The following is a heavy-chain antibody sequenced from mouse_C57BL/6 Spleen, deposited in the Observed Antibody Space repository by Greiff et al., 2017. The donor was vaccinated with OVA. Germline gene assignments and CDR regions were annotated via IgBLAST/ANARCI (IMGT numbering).Heavy chain of an antibody. CDR3: ARGDSISGFAY. V-gene: IGHV1-69*01. CDR1: GYTFTSYW. D-gene: IGHD2-10*02. CDR2: IDPSDSYT. J-gene: IGHJ3*01. Sequence: QVQLQQPGAELVMPGASVKLSCKASGYTFTSYWMHWVKQRPGQGLEWIGEIDPSDSYTNYNQKFKGKSTLTVDKSSSTAYMQLSSLTSEDSAVYYCARGDSISGFAYWGQGTLVTVSA.